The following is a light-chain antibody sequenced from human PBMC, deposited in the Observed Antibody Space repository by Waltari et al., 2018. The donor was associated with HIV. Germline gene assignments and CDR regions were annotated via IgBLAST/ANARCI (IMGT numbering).Light chain of an antibody. J-gene: IGKJ2*01. V-gene: IGKV3-20*01. CDR2: GAS. CDR3: QQYGTSPYT. CDR1: QSVSSNY. Sequence: DIALTQSRGTLSLSPGARATLSCRASQSVSSNYLAWYQHKPGQAPRLLIDGASSRATDIPDRFSGSGSGTDFTLTISRLEPEDAAVYCCQQYGTSPYTFGLGTKLEI.